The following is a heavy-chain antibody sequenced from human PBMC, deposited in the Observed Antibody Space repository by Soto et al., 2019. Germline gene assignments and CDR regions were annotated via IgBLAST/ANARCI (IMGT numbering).Heavy chain of an antibody. CDR2: IFYSGNT. CDR3: ARDSRCCSMDV. D-gene: IGHD2-15*01. J-gene: IGHJ6*02. CDR1: GGSMRSYY. Sequence: ETLSLTCNVSGGSMRSYYWTWLRQSPGKGLEWIGNIFYSGNTNLNPSLRSRLSMSVDTSKNKFSLMLNSVTAADTAVYYCARDSRCCSMDVWGQGTTVTVSS. V-gene: IGHV4-59*01.